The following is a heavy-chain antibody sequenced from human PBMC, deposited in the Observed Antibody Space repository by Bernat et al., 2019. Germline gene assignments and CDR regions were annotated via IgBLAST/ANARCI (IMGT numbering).Heavy chain of an antibody. Sequence: QLQLQESGPGLVKPSETLSLTCTVSGGSISSSSYYWGWIRQPPGKGLEWIGSIYYSGSTYYNPSLKSRVTISVDTSKNQFSLKLSSVTAADTAVYYCATDTLTGYSTADYWGQGTLVTVSS. CDR1: GGSISSSSYY. D-gene: IGHD3-9*01. CDR3: ATDTLTGYSTADY. J-gene: IGHJ4*02. V-gene: IGHV4-39*01. CDR2: IYYSGST.